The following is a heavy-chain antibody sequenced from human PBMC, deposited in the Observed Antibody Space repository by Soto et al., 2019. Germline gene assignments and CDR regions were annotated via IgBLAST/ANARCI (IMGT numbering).Heavy chain of an antibody. Sequence: MTSETLSLTCAVYGGSFSGYYWSWIRQPTGKGLECIGEINHSGRTNYNPSLKSRVTISIDTSKNQFSLKMSSVTAADTAVYYCARLCSGGSCQLDYWGQGTLVTVS. D-gene: IGHD2-15*01. CDR3: ARLCSGGSCQLDY. CDR1: GGSFSGYY. V-gene: IGHV4-34*01. J-gene: IGHJ4*02. CDR2: INHSGRT.